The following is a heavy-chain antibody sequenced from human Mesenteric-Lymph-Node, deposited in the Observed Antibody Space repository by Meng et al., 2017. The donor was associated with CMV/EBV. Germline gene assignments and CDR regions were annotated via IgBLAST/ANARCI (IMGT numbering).Heavy chain of an antibody. CDR1: GFSFSSYS. J-gene: IGHJ4*02. CDR3: ASSEYCSSSRCYMYYFDF. Sequence: GESLKISCAASGFSFSSYSMHWVRQAPGKGLEWVSSISSSSSFMYYADSVRGRFTMSRDNAKKSLYLQMNSLRAEDTAVYYCASSEYCSSSRCYMYYFDFWGQGTLVTVSS. V-gene: IGHV3-21*01. D-gene: IGHD2-2*02. CDR2: ISSSSSFM.